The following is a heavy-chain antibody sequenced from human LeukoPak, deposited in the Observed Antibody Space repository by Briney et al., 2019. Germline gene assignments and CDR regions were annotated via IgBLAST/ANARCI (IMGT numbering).Heavy chain of an antibody. Sequence: SQTLSLTCAISGDSVSSNSAAWNWIRQSPSRGLEWLGRTYYRSKWYNDYAVSVKSRITNNPDTSKNQFSLQLNSVTPEDTAVYYCAREYCSSTSCYRRVSWFDPWGQGTLVTVSS. CDR2: TYYRSKWYN. J-gene: IGHJ5*02. CDR1: GDSVSSNSAA. V-gene: IGHV6-1*01. D-gene: IGHD2-2*01. CDR3: AREYCSSTSCYRRVSWFDP.